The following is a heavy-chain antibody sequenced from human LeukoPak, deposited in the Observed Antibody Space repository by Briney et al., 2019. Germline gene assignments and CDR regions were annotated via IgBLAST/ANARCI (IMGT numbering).Heavy chain of an antibody. Sequence: ASVKVSCKASGYTFTGYYMHWVRQAPGQGLEWMGRINPNSGGTNYAQKFQGRVTMTRDTSISTAYMEPSRLRSDDTAVYYCARDLILVTSSDYFDYWGQGTLVTVSS. J-gene: IGHJ4*02. V-gene: IGHV1-2*06. D-gene: IGHD2-21*02. CDR1: GYTFTGYY. CDR3: ARDLILVTSSDYFDY. CDR2: INPNSGGT.